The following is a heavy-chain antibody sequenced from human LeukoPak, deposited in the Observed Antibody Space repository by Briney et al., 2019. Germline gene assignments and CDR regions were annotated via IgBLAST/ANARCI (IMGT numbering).Heavy chain of an antibody. CDR1: GASFNYYY. Sequence: SETLSLTCNVSGASFNYYYWSWIRQPAGKGLEWIGRVYLCGSSNYNPSLKSRVMMSLDKANNQFSLRLSSVTAADTATYYCARDHCDDAACYPFDRWGQGTLVTVSS. D-gene: IGHD2-21*01. V-gene: IGHV4-4*07. J-gene: IGHJ4*02. CDR3: ARDHCDDAACYPFDR. CDR2: VYLCGSS.